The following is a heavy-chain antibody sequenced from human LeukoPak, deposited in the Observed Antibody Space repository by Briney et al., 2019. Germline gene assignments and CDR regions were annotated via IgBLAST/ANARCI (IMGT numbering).Heavy chain of an antibody. CDR1: GFTFSSYA. J-gene: IGHJ4*02. V-gene: IGHV3-23*01. CDR2: ISGSGGST. Sequence: PGGSLRLSCAASGFTFSSYAMSWVRQAPGKGPEWVSAISGSGGSTYYADSVKGRFTISRDNSKNTLYLQMNSLRAEDTAVYYCAKDRGYSGYDLGGFDYWGQGTLVTVSS. D-gene: IGHD5-12*01. CDR3: AKDRGYSGYDLGGFDY.